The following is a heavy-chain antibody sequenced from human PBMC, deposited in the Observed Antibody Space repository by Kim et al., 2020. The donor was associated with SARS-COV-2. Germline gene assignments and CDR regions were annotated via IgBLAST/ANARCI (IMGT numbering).Heavy chain of an antibody. Sequence: GGSLRLSCAGSGFTFSKYAMMWVRQAPGKGLEWISAIRGSGTGSSYADSVKGRFTVSRDNSINTLYLHMNSLRADDTAAYYCGRDPNGDYVGAFGMRGQG. CDR1: GFTFSKYA. J-gene: IGHJ3*02. V-gene: IGHV3-23*01. D-gene: IGHD4-17*01. CDR3: GRDPNGDYVGAFGM. CDR2: IRGSGTGS.